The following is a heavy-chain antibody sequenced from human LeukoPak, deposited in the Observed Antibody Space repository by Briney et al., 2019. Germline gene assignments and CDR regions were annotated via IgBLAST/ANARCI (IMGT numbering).Heavy chain of an antibody. CDR3: ARDSSGSYFDAFDI. D-gene: IGHD1-26*01. CDR1: GGSISSGSYY. V-gene: IGHV4-61*02. J-gene: IGHJ3*02. Sequence: SQTLSLTCTVSGGSISSGSYYWSWIRQPAGKGLEWIVRMYTSGSTNYNPSLKSRVTISADTSKNQFSLKLSSVTAADTAVYYCARDSSGSYFDAFDIWGQGTMVTVSS. CDR2: MYTSGST.